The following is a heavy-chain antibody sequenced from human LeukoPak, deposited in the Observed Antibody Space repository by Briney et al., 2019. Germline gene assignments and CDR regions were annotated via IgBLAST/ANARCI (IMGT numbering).Heavy chain of an antibody. CDR2: IYYSGST. CDR1: GGPISSYY. Sequence: ASETLSLTCTVSGGPISSYYWSWIRQPPGKGLEWIGYIYYSGSTNYNPPLKSRVTISVDTSKNQFSLKLSSVTAADTAVYYCARGVFSDYWGQGTLVTVSS. CDR3: ARGVFSDY. V-gene: IGHV4-59*08. D-gene: IGHD6-13*01. J-gene: IGHJ4*02.